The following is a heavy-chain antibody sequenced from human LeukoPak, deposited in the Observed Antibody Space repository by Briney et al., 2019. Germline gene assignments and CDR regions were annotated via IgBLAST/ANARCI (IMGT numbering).Heavy chain of an antibody. CDR3: ARHSGGYDILTGYYLYYFDY. Sequence: GESLKISCKGSGYSFTSYWIGWVRQMPGKGLEWMGIIYPGASDTRYSPSFQGQVTISADKSISTAYLQWSSLKASDTAMYYCARHSGGYDILTGYYLYYFDYWGQGTLVTVSS. CDR2: IYPGASDT. V-gene: IGHV5-51*01. CDR1: GYSFTSYW. D-gene: IGHD3-9*01. J-gene: IGHJ4*02.